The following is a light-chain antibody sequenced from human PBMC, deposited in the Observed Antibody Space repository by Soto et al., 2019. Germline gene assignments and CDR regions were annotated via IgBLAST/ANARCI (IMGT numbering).Light chain of an antibody. J-gene: IGKJ1*01. V-gene: IGKV1-5*03. CDR3: QHYKTYSRT. CDR1: QNIDTW. CDR2: KGS. Sequence: DIQMTQSPSTLSASVGDRVTITCRASQNIDTWLAWYQQKPGKPPTLLMYKGSILESGVPSRFSGSGSETEFTLTISSLQPDDFATYYCQHYKTYSRTFGQGTKVDI.